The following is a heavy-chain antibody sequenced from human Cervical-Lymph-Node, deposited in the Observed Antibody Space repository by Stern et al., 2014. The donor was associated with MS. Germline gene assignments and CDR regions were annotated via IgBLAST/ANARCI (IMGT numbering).Heavy chain of an antibody. CDR2: IYYSGST. CDR1: GGSVSSGSYH. J-gene: IGHJ4*02. CDR3: ARYSSNIYYFDD. V-gene: IGHV4-61*01. D-gene: IGHD6-13*01. Sequence: QVQLQESGPGLVKPSETLSLTCTVSGGSVSSGSYHWSWIPPPPGKGLEWIGYIYYSGSTNYNPSLKSRVTISVDTSKNQFSLKLSTVTAADTAVYYCARYSSNIYYFDDWGQGTLVTVSS.